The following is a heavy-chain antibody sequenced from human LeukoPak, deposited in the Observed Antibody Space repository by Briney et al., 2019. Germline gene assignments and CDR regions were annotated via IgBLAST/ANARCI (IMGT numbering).Heavy chain of an antibody. V-gene: IGHV4-59*01. J-gene: IGHJ4*02. CDR1: GGSISSYY. D-gene: IGHD3-10*01. CDR2: IYYSGST. Sequence: KPSETLSLTCTVSGGSISSYYWSWIRQPPGKGLEWIGYIYYSGSTNYNPSLKSRVAISVDTSKNQFSLKLSSVTAADTAVYYCARDKYYYGSGSYLEFFDYWGQGTLVTVSS. CDR3: ARDKYYYGSGSYLEFFDY.